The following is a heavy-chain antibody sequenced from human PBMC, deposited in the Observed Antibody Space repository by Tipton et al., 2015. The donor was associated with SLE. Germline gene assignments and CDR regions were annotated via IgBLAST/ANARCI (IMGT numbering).Heavy chain of an antibody. CDR3: ARMPTGFPNWFDP. V-gene: IGHV3-66*01. CDR2: IYSGGNT. Sequence: SLRLSCVPSGFTVSTNYMSWVRQTPGKGLEWVSVIYSGGNTEYADSVKGRFSISRDNSKNTLYLQMNSLRAEDTAVYFCARMPTGFPNWFDPWGQGTLVTVSS. CDR1: GFTVSTNY. J-gene: IGHJ5*02. D-gene: IGHD7-27*01.